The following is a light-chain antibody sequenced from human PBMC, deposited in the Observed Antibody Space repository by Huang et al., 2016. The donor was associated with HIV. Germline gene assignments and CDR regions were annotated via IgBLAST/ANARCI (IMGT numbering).Light chain of an antibody. CDR2: GAS. CDR1: QGVGNK. V-gene: IGKV3-15*01. Sequence: EIVMTQSPATLYVSPGERATLSCRASQGVGNKLAWYQQKVGQAPRLLIYGASARSPGLPARFSGSGSCTEFTLTISSLQSEDFAVYYCQQYDTWPYTFGQGT. CDR3: QQYDTWPYT. J-gene: IGKJ2*01.